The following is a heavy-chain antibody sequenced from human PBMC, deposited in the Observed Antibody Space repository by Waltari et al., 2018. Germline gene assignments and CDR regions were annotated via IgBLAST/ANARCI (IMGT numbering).Heavy chain of an antibody. V-gene: IGHV1-69*08. Sequence: QVQLVQSGAEVKKPGSSVKVSCKASGGTFSSYAIRWVLQAPGQGLEWMGRIIPIFGTANYAQKFQGRVTITADKSTSTAYMELSSLRSEDTAVYYCARAFEEWLRQGAFDIWGQGTMVTVSS. CDR1: GGTFSSYA. D-gene: IGHD5-12*01. CDR2: IIPIFGTA. J-gene: IGHJ3*02. CDR3: ARAFEEWLRQGAFDI.